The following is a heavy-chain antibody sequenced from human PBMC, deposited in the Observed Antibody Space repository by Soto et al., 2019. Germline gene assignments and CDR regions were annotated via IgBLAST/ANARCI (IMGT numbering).Heavy chain of an antibody. CDR1: GYPYSGYF. J-gene: IGHJ4*02. CDR3: ARGPDPYDTSVSYWGIDH. D-gene: IGHD3-22*01. V-gene: IGHV1-2*02. Sequence: GXPVKVDCNTSGYPYSGYFIHWVRQAPGQGLEWMGWINANSGGTNYGQKFQGRVTMTRDTSVSTAYMELSRLTSDDSALYFCARGPDPYDTSVSYWGIDHCGQGTLVTVSS. CDR2: INANSGGT.